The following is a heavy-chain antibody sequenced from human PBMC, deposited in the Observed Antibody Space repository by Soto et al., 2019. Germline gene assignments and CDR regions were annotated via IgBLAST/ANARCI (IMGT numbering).Heavy chain of an antibody. D-gene: IGHD3-22*01. CDR2: ISYDGSNK. CDR1: GFTFSSYA. J-gene: IGHJ4*02. CDR3: VKGEYYYDSSGYYPFDY. V-gene: IGHV3-30-3*01. Sequence: GGSLRLSCAASGFTFSSYAMHWVRQAPGKGLEWVAVISYDGSNKYYADSVKGRFTISRDNSKNTLFLQMNSLKPEDTAVYYCVKGEYYYDSSGYYPFDYWGQGTLVTVSS.